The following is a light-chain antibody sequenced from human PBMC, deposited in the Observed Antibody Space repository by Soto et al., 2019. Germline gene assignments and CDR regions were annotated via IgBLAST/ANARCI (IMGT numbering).Light chain of an antibody. V-gene: IGKV3-20*01. CDR1: QSVSSNY. CDR3: QFYVTSPFT. Sequence: ESVLTPSPGTLSLNPGERATLSCRASQSVSSNYLAWYQQKPGQAPRLLIYGASRRATGIPDRISGSGSGTDFTLTISRLVPEDFAVYYYQFYVTSPFTFGPGTKVDIK. CDR2: GAS. J-gene: IGKJ3*01.